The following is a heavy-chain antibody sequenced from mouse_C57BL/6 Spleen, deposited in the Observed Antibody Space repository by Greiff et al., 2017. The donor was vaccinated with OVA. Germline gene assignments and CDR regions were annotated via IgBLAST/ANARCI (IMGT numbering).Heavy chain of an antibody. CDR2: IYPSDSET. J-gene: IGHJ3*01. CDR3: ARGGGLLRAWFAY. V-gene: IGHV1-61*01. D-gene: IGHD1-1*01. CDR1: GYTFTSYW. Sequence: QVQLKQPGAELVRPGSSVKLSCKASGYTFTSYWMDWVKQRPGQGLEWIGNIYPSDSETHYNQKFKDKATLTVDKSSSTAYMQLSSLTSEDSAVYYCARGGGLLRAWFAYWGQGTLVTVSA.